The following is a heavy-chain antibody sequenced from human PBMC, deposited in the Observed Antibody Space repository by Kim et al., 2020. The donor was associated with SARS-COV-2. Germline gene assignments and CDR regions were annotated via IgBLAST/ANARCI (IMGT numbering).Heavy chain of an antibody. V-gene: IGHV3-53*01. Sequence: GGSLRLSCAASGFVVRTNCMTWVRQAPGKGLEWVSVIHSDDTTHYADSVKGRLTVSRDNSQNTVFLQMNSLRVEDTAVYYCARACGIALAVGLFDFWGQGTMVTVSS. CDR1: GFVVRTNC. CDR3: ARACGIALAVGLFDF. D-gene: IGHD1-26*01. CDR2: IHSDDTT. J-gene: IGHJ3*01.